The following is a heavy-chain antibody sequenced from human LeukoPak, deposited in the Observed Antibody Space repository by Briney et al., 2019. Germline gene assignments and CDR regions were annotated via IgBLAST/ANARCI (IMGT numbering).Heavy chain of an antibody. V-gene: IGHV4-59*01. J-gene: IGHJ4*02. CDR1: GGSISSYY. CDR2: IYYSGST. CDR3: AIIAAYYDILTGYYPGYYFDY. D-gene: IGHD3-9*01. Sequence: PSETLSLTCTVSGGSISSYYWSWIRQPPGKGLEWIGYIYYSGSTNYNPSLKSRVTISVDTSKNQFSLKLSSVTAADTAVYYSAIIAAYYDILTGYYPGYYFDYWGQGTLVTVSS.